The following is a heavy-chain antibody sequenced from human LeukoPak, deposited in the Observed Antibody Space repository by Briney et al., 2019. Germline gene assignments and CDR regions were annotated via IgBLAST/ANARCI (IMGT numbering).Heavy chain of an antibody. D-gene: IGHD2-8*01. CDR1: GYTFTSYA. CDR3: ARLKYCTNGVCYAGFDY. V-gene: IGHV1-3*01. Sequence: ASVKVSCKASGYTFTSYAMHWVRQAPGQRLEWMGWINAGNGNTKYSQKFQGRVTITRGTPADTAYMELSSLRSEDTAVYYCARLKYCTNGVCYAGFDYWGQGTLVTVSS. J-gene: IGHJ4*02. CDR2: INAGNGNT.